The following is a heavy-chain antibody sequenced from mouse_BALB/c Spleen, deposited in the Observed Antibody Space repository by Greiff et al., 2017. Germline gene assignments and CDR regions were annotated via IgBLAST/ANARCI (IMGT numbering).Heavy chain of an antibody. Sequence: QLKQSGPGLVAPSQSLSITCTVSGFSLTGYGVNWVRQPPGKGLEWLGMIWGDGSTDYNSALKSRLSISKDNSKSQVFLKMNSLQTDDTARYYCAREGNYGIFDYWGQGTTLTVSS. J-gene: IGHJ2*01. D-gene: IGHD2-1*01. CDR3: AREGNYGIFDY. CDR2: IWGDGST. CDR1: GFSLTGYG. V-gene: IGHV2-6-7*01.